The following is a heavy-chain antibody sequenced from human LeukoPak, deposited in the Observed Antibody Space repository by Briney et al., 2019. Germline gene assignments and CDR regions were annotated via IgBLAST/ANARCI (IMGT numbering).Heavy chain of an antibody. CDR2: IVPIFGTA. Sequence: ASVKIACKASGGTFSSYAISWERQAPGQGLEWMGGIVPIFGTANYAQKFQGRVTITADESTSTAYMELSSLRSEDTAVYYCASSLAGTTEDYWGQGTLVTVSS. J-gene: IGHJ4*02. CDR3: ASSLAGTTEDY. V-gene: IGHV1-69*01. CDR1: GGTFSSYA. D-gene: IGHD1-7*01.